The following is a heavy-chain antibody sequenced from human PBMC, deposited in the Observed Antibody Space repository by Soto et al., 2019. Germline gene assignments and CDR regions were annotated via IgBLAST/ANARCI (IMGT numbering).Heavy chain of an antibody. CDR3: ARGYDFWSGYSAYYYYYGMDV. D-gene: IGHD3-3*01. CDR1: GYTFTGYY. J-gene: IGHJ6*02. Sequence: VASVKVSCKASGYTFTGYYMHWVRQAPGQGLEWMGWINPNSGGTNYAQKFQGWVTMTRDTSISTAYMELSRLRSDDTAVYYCARGYDFWSGYSAYYYYYGMDVWGQGTTVTVSS. CDR2: INPNSGGT. V-gene: IGHV1-2*04.